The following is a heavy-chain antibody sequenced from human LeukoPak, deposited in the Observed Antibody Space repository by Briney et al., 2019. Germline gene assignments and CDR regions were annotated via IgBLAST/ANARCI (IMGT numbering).Heavy chain of an antibody. CDR1: GFTFDDHG. D-gene: IGHD4-17*01. Sequence: GGSLRLSCAASGFTFDDHGTSWVRQAPGKGLEWVSGINWNGGSTGHADSVRGRFTISRDNAKNSLYLQMNSLRAEDTALYYCARVTGGSNYGDLDYWGQGTLVTVSS. J-gene: IGHJ4*02. CDR3: ARVTGGSNYGDLDY. CDR2: INWNGGST. V-gene: IGHV3-20*04.